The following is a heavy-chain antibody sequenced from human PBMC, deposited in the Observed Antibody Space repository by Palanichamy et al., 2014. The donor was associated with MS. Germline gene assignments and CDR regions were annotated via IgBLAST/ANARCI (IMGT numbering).Heavy chain of an antibody. J-gene: IGHJ3*02. CDR2: TYYRSKWYN. D-gene: IGHD3-16*01. V-gene: IGHV6-1*01. Sequence: QVQLQQSGPGLVKPSQTLSLTRAISGDSVSSNSAAWNWIRQFPSRGLEWLGRTYYRSKWYNDYAISVKSRITINPDTSKNQFSLHLNSVTLEDTAVYYCARALTYDYVWGSYRFDAFDIWGQGTMVTVSS. CDR1: GDSVSSNSAA. CDR3: ARALTYDYVWGSYRFDAFDI.